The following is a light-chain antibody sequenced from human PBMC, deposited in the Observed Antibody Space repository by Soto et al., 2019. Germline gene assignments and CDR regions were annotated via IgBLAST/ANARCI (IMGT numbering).Light chain of an antibody. CDR2: DVS. V-gene: IGLV2-14*01. Sequence: QSALTQPASVSGSPGQSITISCTGTSSDVGGYNYVSWYQQHPGKAPKLMIYDVSNRPSGVCNRFSGSKSGNTASLSISGLQAEDEAYYYCSSYTGSSTLVFGGGTKLTVL. CDR3: SSYTGSSTLV. J-gene: IGLJ2*01. CDR1: SSDVGGYNY.